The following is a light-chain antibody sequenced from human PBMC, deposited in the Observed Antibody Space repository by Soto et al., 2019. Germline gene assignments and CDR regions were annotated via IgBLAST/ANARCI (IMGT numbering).Light chain of an antibody. J-gene: IGKJ1*01. CDR1: QTISSDY. CDR3: QQYSSSPRT. V-gene: IGKV3-20*01. CDR2: GAS. Sequence: EIVLTQSPGTLSFSPGERATLSCRSSQTISSDYLAWFQQKPGQAPRLLVYGASIRATGIPDMFSGSGSGTDFTLTISRLEPEDFAVYYCQQYSSSPRTFGQGSKVEIK.